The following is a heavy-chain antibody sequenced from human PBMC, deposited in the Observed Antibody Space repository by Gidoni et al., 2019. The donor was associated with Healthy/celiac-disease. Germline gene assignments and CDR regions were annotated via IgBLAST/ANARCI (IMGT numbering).Heavy chain of an antibody. CDR3: AKDGWGAYCSGGSCYSYWYFDL. CDR1: GSTFSSYA. V-gene: IGHV3-23*01. CDR2: ISGSGGST. D-gene: IGHD2-15*01. Sequence: EVQLLESGGGLVQPGGSLRLSCAASGSTFSSYALSWVTQAPGKGLEWVSAISGSGGSTYYADSVKGRFTISRDNSKNTLYLQMNSLRAEDTAVYYCAKDGWGAYCSGGSCYSYWYFDLWGRGTLVTVSS. J-gene: IGHJ2*01.